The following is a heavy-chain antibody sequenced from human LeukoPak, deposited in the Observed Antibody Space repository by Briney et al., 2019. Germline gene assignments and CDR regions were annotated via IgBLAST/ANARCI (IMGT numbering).Heavy chain of an antibody. CDR1: GGTFSSYA. D-gene: IGHD2-21*01. CDR3: ARALYNIPSYFAVVDAFDI. Sequence: SVKVSCKASGGTFSSYAISWVRQAPGQGLEWMGGIIPIFGTANYAQKFQGRVTITADESTSTAYMELSSLRSEDTAVYYCARALYNIPSYFAVVDAFDIWGQGTMVTVSS. V-gene: IGHV1-69*13. CDR2: IIPIFGTA. J-gene: IGHJ3*02.